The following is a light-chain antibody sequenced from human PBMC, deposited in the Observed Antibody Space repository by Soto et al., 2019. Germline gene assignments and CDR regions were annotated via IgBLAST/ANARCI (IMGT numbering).Light chain of an antibody. CDR3: ATWDDSFRGL. J-gene: IGLJ3*02. V-gene: IGLV2-8*01. Sequence: QSALTQPPSASGSPGQSVTISCTGTSSDVGGYNYVSWYQQHPGKAPKLMIYEVTKRPSGVPDRFSGSKSGTSASLAISGLRAEDEADYYCATWDDSFRGLFGGGTKLTVL. CDR1: SSDVGGYNY. CDR2: EVT.